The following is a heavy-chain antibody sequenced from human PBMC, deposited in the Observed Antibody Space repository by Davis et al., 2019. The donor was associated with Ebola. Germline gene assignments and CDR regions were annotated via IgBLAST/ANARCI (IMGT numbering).Heavy chain of an antibody. Sequence: ASVKVSCKASGYTFTSYGISWVRQAPGQGLEWMGWISAYNGNTNYARNFQGRVSMTTDTSTNTAYLDLRNLKSGDTAVYYCARVWLTSGYVGYFDFWGQGTLVTVSS. V-gene: IGHV1-18*01. CDR2: ISAYNGNT. J-gene: IGHJ4*02. D-gene: IGHD3-10*01. CDR3: ARVWLTSGYVGYFDF. CDR1: GYTFTSYG.